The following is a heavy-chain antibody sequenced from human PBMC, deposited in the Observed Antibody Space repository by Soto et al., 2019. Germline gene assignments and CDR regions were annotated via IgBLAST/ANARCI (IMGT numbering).Heavy chain of an antibody. J-gene: IGHJ3*02. Sequence: GGSLRLSCAASGFTFSSYAMHWVRQAPGKGLEWVSAISGSGGSTYYADSVKGRFTISRDNSKNTLYLQMNSLRAEDTAVYYCAKGAREGYYDSSGQDAFDIWGQGTMVTVS. CDR3: AKGAREGYYDSSGQDAFDI. CDR2: ISGSGGST. V-gene: IGHV3-23*01. CDR1: GFTFSSYA. D-gene: IGHD3-22*01.